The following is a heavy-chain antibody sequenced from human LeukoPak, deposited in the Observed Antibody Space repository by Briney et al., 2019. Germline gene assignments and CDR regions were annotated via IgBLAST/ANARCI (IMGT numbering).Heavy chain of an antibody. CDR1: GFTFSDYS. Sequence: PGGSLRLSCVASGFTFSDYSMNWVRQAPGKGLEWVSYVSSRGTIQYYADSAQGRFTISRDNARNSLYLQLDSLRAEDTAVYYCARDPDYYDTSGPYFDYWGRGILVTVSS. CDR3: ARDPDYYDTSGPYFDY. D-gene: IGHD3-22*01. V-gene: IGHV3-48*01. CDR2: VSSRGTIQ. J-gene: IGHJ4*02.